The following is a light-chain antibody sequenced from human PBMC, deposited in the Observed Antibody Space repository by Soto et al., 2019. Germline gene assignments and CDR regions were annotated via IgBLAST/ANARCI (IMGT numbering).Light chain of an antibody. V-gene: IGKV3-15*01. J-gene: IGKJ1*01. CDR2: GAS. CDR3: QQCDTSPWT. CDR1: QSVSSN. Sequence: EIVMTQSPATLSVSPWERATLSCRASQSVSSNLAWYQQKPGQAPRLLIYGASTRATGIPARFSGSGSGTDFTLAISRLEPGDFAVYFCQQCDTSPWTFGQGTKVDIK.